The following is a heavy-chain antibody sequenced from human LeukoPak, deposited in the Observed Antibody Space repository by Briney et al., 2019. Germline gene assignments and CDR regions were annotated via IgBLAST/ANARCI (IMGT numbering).Heavy chain of an antibody. V-gene: IGHV3-21*05. Sequence: GGSLRLSCAASGFTFSSYGMNWVRQAPGKGLEWVSYVDNSGSFIYYADSVKGRFTISRDNAKNSLYLQMSSLRAEDTAVYYCARDARQLGSFDYWGQGTLVTVSS. D-gene: IGHD7-27*01. CDR3: ARDARQLGSFDY. CDR2: VDNSGSFI. J-gene: IGHJ4*02. CDR1: GFTFSSYG.